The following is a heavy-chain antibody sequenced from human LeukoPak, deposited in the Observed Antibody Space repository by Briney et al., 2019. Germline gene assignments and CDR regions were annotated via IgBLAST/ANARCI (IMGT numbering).Heavy chain of an antibody. V-gene: IGHV1-2*02. Sequence: ASVKVSFKASGYTFTVYYMHWVRQAPGQGPEWMGWINPNSGGTDYAQKFQGRVTMTRDTSINTAYMEVISLRPDDTAVYYCARGRYCSDGNCYHNWFDPWGQGTLVIVSS. CDR1: GYTFTVYY. CDR3: ARGRYCSDGNCYHNWFDP. CDR2: INPNSGGT. D-gene: IGHD2-15*01. J-gene: IGHJ5*02.